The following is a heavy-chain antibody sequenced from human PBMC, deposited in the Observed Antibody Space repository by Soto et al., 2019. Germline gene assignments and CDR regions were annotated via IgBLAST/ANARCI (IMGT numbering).Heavy chain of an antibody. J-gene: IGHJ6*03. CDR1: GFTFSSYS. CDR2: ISSSSSTI. Sequence: EVQLVESGGGLVQPGGSLRLSCAASGFTFSSYSMNWVRQAPGKGLEWVSYISSSSSTIYYADSVKGRFTISRDNAKNSLYLQINSLRAEDTAVYYCASLIAARPGDYYYYMDVWGKGTTVTVSS. V-gene: IGHV3-48*01. D-gene: IGHD6-6*01. CDR3: ASLIAARPGDYYYYMDV.